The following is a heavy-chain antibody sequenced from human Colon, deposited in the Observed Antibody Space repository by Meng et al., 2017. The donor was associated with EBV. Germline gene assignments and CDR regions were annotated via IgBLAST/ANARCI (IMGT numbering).Heavy chain of an antibody. CDR2: IYHSGST. D-gene: IGHD2-21*02. J-gene: IGHJ4*02. CDR1: GGSLSSRNW. V-gene: IGHV4-4*02. Sequence: LQGSGPGLVKPSGTRSLTCAVSGGSLSSRNWWSWVRQPPGKGLEWIGEIYHSGSTNYNPSLKSRVTISVDESKNQFSLRLSSVTAADTAVYYCARVGAYCGGDCYHPRWGQGTLVTVSS. CDR3: ARVGAYCGGDCYHPR.